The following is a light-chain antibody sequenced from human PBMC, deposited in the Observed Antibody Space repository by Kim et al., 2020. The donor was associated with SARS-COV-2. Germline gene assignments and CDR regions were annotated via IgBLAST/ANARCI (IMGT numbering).Light chain of an antibody. CDR1: QTMSTW. V-gene: IGKV1-5*03. Sequence: SASVGDRVTITCRASQTMSTWLAWYQQKPGKAPNRQIYLASTLESGVPSRFSGSGSGTEFTLTIDSLQPDDFATYYCQHYSRFPYTFGQGTKLEI. CDR3: QHYSRFPYT. CDR2: LAS. J-gene: IGKJ2*01.